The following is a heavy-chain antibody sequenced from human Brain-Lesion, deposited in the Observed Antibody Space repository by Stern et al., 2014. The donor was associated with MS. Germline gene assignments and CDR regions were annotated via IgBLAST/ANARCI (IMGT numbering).Heavy chain of an antibody. V-gene: IGHV4-4*02. D-gene: IGHD6-13*01. CDR3: ARFPASRPHVFDS. J-gene: IGHJ4*02. CDR1: GGSISSSNW. CDR2: SDHSGGT. Sequence: QVQLQESGPGLVKPSGTLSLTCAVSGGSISSSNWWSWVRQSPGKGLEWIGESDHSGGTIYNPSLKSRVTVSVDKSKNRFSLNLRSVTAADTAVYFCARFPASRPHVFDSWGQGTLVTVSS.